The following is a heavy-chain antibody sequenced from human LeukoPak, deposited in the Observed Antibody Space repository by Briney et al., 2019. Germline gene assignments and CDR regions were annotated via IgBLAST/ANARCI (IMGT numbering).Heavy chain of an antibody. CDR2: IYTSGST. CDR3: ARDLGSGYVTPGNGYYYGMDV. D-gene: IGHD3-22*01. Sequence: PSQTLSLTCTVSGGSISSGSYYWSWIRQPAGKGLEWIGRIYTSGSTNYNPSLKSRVTISVDTSKNQFSLKLSSVTAADTAVYYCARDLGSGYVTPGNGYYYGMDVWGQGTTVTVSS. V-gene: IGHV4-61*02. J-gene: IGHJ6*02. CDR1: GGSISSGSYY.